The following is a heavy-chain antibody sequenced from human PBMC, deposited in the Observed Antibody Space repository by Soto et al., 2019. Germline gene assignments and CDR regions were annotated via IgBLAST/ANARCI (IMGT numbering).Heavy chain of an antibody. V-gene: IGHV4-4*07. CDR1: GGTISGYY. Sequence: SETLSLTCTVTGGTISGYYWTWIRQSAGGGLEWIGRIYSSGSTNYNPSLKSRVTISLDTSMNHFSLRLSSVTAADTAVYYCARGPRFSDCFAPWGQGPVVTVS. D-gene: IGHD3-3*01. CDR2: IYSSGST. CDR3: ARGPRFSDCFAP. J-gene: IGHJ5*02.